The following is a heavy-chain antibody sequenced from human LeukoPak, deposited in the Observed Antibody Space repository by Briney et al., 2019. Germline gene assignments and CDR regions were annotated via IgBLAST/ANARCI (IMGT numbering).Heavy chain of an antibody. J-gene: IGHJ6*02. V-gene: IGHV3-48*04. CDR3: ARVDTNMVTYVHYYYGMDV. Sequence: PGGSLRLSCAASGFTFSSYSMNWVRQAPGKGLEWVSYISSSSSTIYYADSVKGRFTISRDNAKNSLYLQMNSLRAEDTAVYYCARVDTNMVTYVHYYYGMDVWGQGTTVTVSS. CDR2: ISSSSSTI. D-gene: IGHD5-18*01. CDR1: GFTFSSYS.